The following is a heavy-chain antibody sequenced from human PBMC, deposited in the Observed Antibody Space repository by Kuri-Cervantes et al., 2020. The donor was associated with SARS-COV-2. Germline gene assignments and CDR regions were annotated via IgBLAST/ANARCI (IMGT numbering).Heavy chain of an antibody. D-gene: IGHD5-24*01. CDR2: IYHSGST. J-gene: IGHJ3*02. Sequence: SETLSLTCAVSGGSISNSNWWSWVRQPPGKGLEWIGEIYHSGSTNYNPSLKSRVTISVDKSKNQFSLKLSSVTAADTAVYYCARPKSNSRYGIGAFDIWGQGTMVTVSS. CDR3: ARPKSNSRYGIGAFDI. CDR1: GGSISNSNW. V-gene: IGHV4-4*02.